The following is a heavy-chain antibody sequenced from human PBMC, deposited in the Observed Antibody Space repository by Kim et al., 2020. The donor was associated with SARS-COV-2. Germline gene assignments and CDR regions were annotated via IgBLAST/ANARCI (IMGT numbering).Heavy chain of an antibody. CDR1: GFTFSSYE. J-gene: IGHJ4*02. CDR3: ASSNNHYYHSAALKY. D-gene: IGHD3-22*01. CDR2: ISSSGSTI. Sequence: GGSLRLSCAASGFTFSSYEMNWVRQAPGKGLEWVSYISSSGSTIYYADSVKGRFTISRDNAKNSLYLQMNSLRAEDTAVYYCASSNNHYYHSAALKYWGQGTLVTVSS. V-gene: IGHV3-48*03.